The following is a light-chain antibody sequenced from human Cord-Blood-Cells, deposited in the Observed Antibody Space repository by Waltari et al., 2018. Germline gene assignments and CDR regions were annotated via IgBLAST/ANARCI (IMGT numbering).Light chain of an antibody. Sequence: EIVMKQSPATLSVSPGERATLSCRASQSVSSNLAWYQQKPGQAPRLLIYGASTRATGIPSSFSGSGSGTEFSLTISSLQSEDLAVYYCQQYNNWPRLTFGGGTKVEIK. V-gene: IGKV3-15*01. CDR1: QSVSSN. J-gene: IGKJ4*01. CDR2: GAS. CDR3: QQYNNWPRLT.